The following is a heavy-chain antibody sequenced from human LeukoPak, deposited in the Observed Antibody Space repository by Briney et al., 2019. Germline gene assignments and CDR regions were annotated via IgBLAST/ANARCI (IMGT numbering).Heavy chain of an antibody. Sequence: ASVKVSCKASGGTFSSYAISWVRQAPGQGLEWMGGIIPIFGTANYAQKFQGRVTITADESTSTAYMERSSLRSEDTAVYYCARGYCSSTSCSPLDYWGQGTLVTVSS. CDR2: IIPIFGTA. CDR1: GGTFSSYA. D-gene: IGHD2-2*01. J-gene: IGHJ4*02. V-gene: IGHV1-69*13. CDR3: ARGYCSSTSCSPLDY.